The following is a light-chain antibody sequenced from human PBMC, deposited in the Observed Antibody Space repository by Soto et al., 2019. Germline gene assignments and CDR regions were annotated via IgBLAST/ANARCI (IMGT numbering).Light chain of an antibody. Sequence: DIQMTQSPSSLSASVGDRVTITCQASQNINNYLNWYQQKPGRAPKLLIYDESNLEAGVPSRFRGSGSGTDFTFTISRLQPEDIATYYCPQYENLPTVGPVTRLEIK. J-gene: IGKJ5*01. CDR2: DES. CDR1: QNINNY. V-gene: IGKV1-33*01. CDR3: PQYENLPT.